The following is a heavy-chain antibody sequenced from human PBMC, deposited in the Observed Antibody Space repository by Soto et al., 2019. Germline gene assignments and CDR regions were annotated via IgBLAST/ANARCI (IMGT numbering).Heavy chain of an antibody. CDR1: GASVSSNSAA. CDR2: TYYRSKYYN. V-gene: IGHV6-1*01. J-gene: IGHJ4*02. CDR3: AREAGSYYFDY. D-gene: IGHD6-13*01. Sequence: SQTLSLPCAISGASVSSNSAAWNWIRQSPSGGLEWLGRTYYRSKYYNDYAISLKSRLTINPDTSKNQFFLQLNSVTPEDTAVYYCAREAGSYYFDYWGQGTLVTVSS.